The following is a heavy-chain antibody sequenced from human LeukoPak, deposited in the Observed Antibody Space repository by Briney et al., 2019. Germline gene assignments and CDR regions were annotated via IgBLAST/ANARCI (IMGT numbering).Heavy chain of an antibody. Sequence: GGSLRLSCAASGFTFSTYAMTWVRQAPGKGVEWVSSMSSGGTYIYYADSVRGRFTISRDNAKDSLFLLMNSLRVEDTAVYYCARGRPTGSSRRFIVQWGQGTLVSVSS. CDR1: GFTFSTYA. J-gene: IGHJ4*02. D-gene: IGHD1-26*01. V-gene: IGHV3-21*06. CDR3: ARGRPTGSSRRFIVQ. CDR2: MSSGGTYI.